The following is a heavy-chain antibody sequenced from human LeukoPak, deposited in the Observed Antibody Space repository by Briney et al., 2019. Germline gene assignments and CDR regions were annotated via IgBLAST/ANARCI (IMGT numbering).Heavy chain of an antibody. CDR1: GGSISSYY. Sequence: SETLSLTCTVSGGSISSYYWSWIRQPAGKGLEWIGRIYTSGSTNYNPSLKSRVTMSVDTSKNQFSLKLSSVTAADTAVYYCARGGTAMRKYYFDYWGQGTLVTVSS. CDR3: ARGGTAMRKYYFDY. V-gene: IGHV4-4*07. D-gene: IGHD5-18*01. CDR2: IYTSGST. J-gene: IGHJ4*02.